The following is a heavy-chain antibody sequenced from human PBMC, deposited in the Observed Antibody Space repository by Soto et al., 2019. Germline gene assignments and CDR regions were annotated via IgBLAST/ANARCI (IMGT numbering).Heavy chain of an antibody. D-gene: IGHD2-15*01. Sequence: HPGGSLRLSCEASGFTFSNFWMSWVRQAPGKGLEWVANIKDDGSEKYYVDSVRGRFTISRDNAKNSLCLQMDSLRADDTAVYYCVRGGRNFDSWGQGTLVTVSS. CDR2: IKDDGSEK. CDR1: GFTFSNFW. V-gene: IGHV3-7*05. J-gene: IGHJ4*02. CDR3: VRGGRNFDS.